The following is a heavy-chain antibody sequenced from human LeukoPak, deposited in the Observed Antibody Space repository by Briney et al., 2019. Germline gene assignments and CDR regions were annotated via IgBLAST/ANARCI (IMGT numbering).Heavy chain of an antibody. Sequence: ASVKVSGKASGYTFTSYDISWVRQATGQGLEWLGWMNPNSGNTAYAQRFQGRVTMTRNTSISTAYMELSSLRSEDTAVYYCAKFGGGYEPSNSWGQGTLVTVSS. CDR3: AKFGGGYEPSNS. V-gene: IGHV1-8*01. D-gene: IGHD5-12*01. J-gene: IGHJ4*02. CDR1: GYTFTSYD. CDR2: MNPNSGNT.